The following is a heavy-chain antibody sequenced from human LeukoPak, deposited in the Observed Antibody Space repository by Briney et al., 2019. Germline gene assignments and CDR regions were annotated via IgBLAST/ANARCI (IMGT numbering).Heavy chain of an antibody. D-gene: IGHD3-3*01. CDR1: GGTFNNYG. V-gene: IGHV1-18*01. J-gene: IGHJ4*02. CDR3: ARVGYTSGCDH. Sequence: ASVKVSCKASGGTFNNYGITWVRQAPGQGLEWMGWISTYNGNTNYVQRLQGRVTMTTDTPTNTVHMELRSLRSDDAAVYYCARVGYTSGCDHWGQGTLVTVSS. CDR2: ISTYNGNT.